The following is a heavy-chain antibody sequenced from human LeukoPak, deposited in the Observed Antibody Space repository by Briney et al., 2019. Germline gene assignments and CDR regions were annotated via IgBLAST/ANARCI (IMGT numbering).Heavy chain of an antibody. CDR2: FDPEGGET. CDR1: GYALTELS. J-gene: IGHJ4*02. Sequence: ASVKVSCKVSGYALTELSMHWVRQAPGKGLEWMGGFDPEGGETIYAQKFQGRVTMTEDTSTDTAYMELSSLRSEDTAVYYCAKKGYDSSGYEYDYWGQGTLVTVSS. CDR3: AKKGYDSSGYEYDY. V-gene: IGHV1-24*01. D-gene: IGHD3-22*01.